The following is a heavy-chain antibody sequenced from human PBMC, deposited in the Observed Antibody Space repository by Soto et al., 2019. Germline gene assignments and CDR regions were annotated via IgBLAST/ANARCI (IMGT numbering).Heavy chain of an antibody. Sequence: QVQLVQSGAEVKKPGSSVKVSCKASGGTFSSYAISWVRQAPGQGLEWMGGIIPIFGTANYAQKFQGRVTITADESTSTAYMKLISLRSEDTAVDYCARGDIVVVPAAKSSHYYYYGMDVWGQGTTVTV. J-gene: IGHJ6*02. V-gene: IGHV1-69*01. D-gene: IGHD2-2*01. CDR1: GGTFSSYA. CDR3: ARGDIVVVPAAKSSHYYYYGMDV. CDR2: IIPIFGTA.